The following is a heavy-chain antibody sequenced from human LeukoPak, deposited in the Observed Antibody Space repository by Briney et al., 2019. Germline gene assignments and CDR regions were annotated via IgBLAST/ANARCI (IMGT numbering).Heavy chain of an antibody. CDR2: IYYSGVT. CDR1: GGSISGHY. Sequence: SETLSLTCSVSGGSISGHYWSWIRQSPGKGLEWIGNIYYSGVTNYNPSLASPVAISLDTSKNQFSLKLSSVTAADSAVYYCARGTYSGHEFDFWGQGILVTVSS. V-gene: IGHV4-59*11. J-gene: IGHJ4*02. D-gene: IGHD5-12*01. CDR3: ARGTYSGHEFDF.